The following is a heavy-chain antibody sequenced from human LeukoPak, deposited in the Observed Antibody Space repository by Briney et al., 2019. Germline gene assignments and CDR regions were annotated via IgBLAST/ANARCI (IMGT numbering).Heavy chain of an antibody. CDR2: IYPGDSDT. CDR3: ARLAYCGGDCYPRLGDY. J-gene: IGHJ4*02. CDR1: GYSFTSYW. D-gene: IGHD2-21*02. V-gene: IGHV5-51*01. Sequence: GESLKISCKGSGYSFTSYWIGWVRQMPGKGLEWMGIIYPGDSDTRYSPSFQGQVTISADKSISTAYLQWSSLKASDTAMYYCARLAYCGGDCYPRLGDYWGQGTLVTVSS.